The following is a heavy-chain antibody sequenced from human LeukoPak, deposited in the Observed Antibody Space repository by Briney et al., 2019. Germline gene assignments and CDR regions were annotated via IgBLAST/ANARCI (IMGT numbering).Heavy chain of an antibody. CDR3: AREQGVAFDI. J-gene: IGHJ3*02. V-gene: IGHV1-2*02. CDR2: INPNSGGT. Sequence: ASVKVSCKASGYTFTSYGISWVRQAPGQGLEWMGWINPNSGGTNYAQKFQGRVTMTRDTSISTAYMELSRLRSDDTAVYYCAREQGVAFDIWGQGTMVTVSS. CDR1: GYTFTSYG.